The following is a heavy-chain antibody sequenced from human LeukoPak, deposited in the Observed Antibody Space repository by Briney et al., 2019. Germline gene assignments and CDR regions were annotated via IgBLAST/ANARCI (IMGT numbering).Heavy chain of an antibody. V-gene: IGHV3-15*01. CDR3: TTPQPLRYCSSTSCPEEPSVFDY. D-gene: IGHD2-2*01. CDR1: GFTFSNAW. CDR2: IKSKTDGGTT. J-gene: IGHJ4*02. Sequence: GGSLRLSCAASGFTFSNAWMSWVRQAPGKGLEWVGRIKSKTDGGTTDYAAPVKGRFTISRDDSKNTLYLQMNSLKTEDTAVYYCTTPQPLRYCSSTSCPEEPSVFDYWGQGTLVTVSS.